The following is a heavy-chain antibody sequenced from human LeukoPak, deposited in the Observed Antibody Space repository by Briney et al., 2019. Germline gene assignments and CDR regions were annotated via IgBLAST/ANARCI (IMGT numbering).Heavy chain of an antibody. CDR3: ARDRYCSGGSCYSYYYGMDV. CDR1: GFTFSSYW. CDR2: INSDGSST. J-gene: IGHJ6*02. V-gene: IGHV3-74*01. D-gene: IGHD2-15*01. Sequence: GGSLRLSCAASGFTFSSYWMHWVRQAPGKGLVWVSRINSDGSSTSYADSVKGRFTISRDNAKNTLYLQMNGLRAEDTAVYYCARDRYCSGGSCYSYYYGMDVWGQGTTVTVSS.